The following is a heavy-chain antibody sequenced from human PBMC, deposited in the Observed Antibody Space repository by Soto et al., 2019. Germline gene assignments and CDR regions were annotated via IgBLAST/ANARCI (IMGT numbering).Heavy chain of an antibody. J-gene: IGHJ3*02. CDR3: AADPTYYDILTGHDAFDI. CDR1: GFTFPSSA. Sequence: ASVKVSCKASGFTFPSSAMQWVRQARGQRLEWIGWIVVGSGNTNYAQKFQERVTITRDMSTSTAYMELSSLRSEDTAVYYCAADPTYYDILTGHDAFDIWGQGTMVTVSS. CDR2: IVVGSGNT. D-gene: IGHD3-9*01. V-gene: IGHV1-58*02.